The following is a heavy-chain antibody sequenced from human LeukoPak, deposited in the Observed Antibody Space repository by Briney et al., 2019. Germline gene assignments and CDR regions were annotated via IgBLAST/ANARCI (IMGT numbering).Heavy chain of an antibody. D-gene: IGHD6-19*01. V-gene: IGHV4-59*01. Sequence: SETLSLTCSVSGGSIYNYYWSWIRQPPGKGLEWIGHISHSGSTSYHPSLTSRVTISVDMSKNQFSLNLTSVTAADTAVYYCTRPVGSTSGWYNWFDPWGQGTLVTVSS. CDR1: GGSIYNYY. CDR3: TRPVGSTSGWYNWFDP. J-gene: IGHJ5*02. CDR2: ISHSGST.